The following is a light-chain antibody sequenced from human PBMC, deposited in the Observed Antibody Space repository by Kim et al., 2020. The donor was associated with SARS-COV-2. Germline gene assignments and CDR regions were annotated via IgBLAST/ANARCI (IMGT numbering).Light chain of an antibody. Sequence: QNATLTCSGNSKKVGNQGAVWLQQQQGQPPKLISYRNNNRPSGISERVSASRSGNTASLTITGLQPEDEADYYCSAWDSSLSAWVFGGGTQLTVL. V-gene: IGLV10-54*01. CDR3: SAWDSSLSAWV. CDR2: RNN. CDR1: SKKVGNQG. J-gene: IGLJ3*02.